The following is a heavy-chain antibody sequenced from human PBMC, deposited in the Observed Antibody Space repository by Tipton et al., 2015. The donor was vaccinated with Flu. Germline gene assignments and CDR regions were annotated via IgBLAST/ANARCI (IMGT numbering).Heavy chain of an antibody. D-gene: IGHD6-6*01. Sequence: TLSLTCTVSGGSISDNYWSWIRQPPGRGLEWIGYIHYSGDTKYNPSLEGRVTILVDTSKNQFSLNLRSVTAADTAVYYCARGGASSQWFDPWGQGTLVTFSS. J-gene: IGHJ5*02. CDR1: GGSISDNY. V-gene: IGHV4-59*01. CDR3: ARGGASSQWFDP. CDR2: IHYSGDT.